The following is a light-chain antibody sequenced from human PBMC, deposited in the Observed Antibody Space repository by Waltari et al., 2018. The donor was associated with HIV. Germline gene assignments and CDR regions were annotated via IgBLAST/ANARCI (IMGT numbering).Light chain of an antibody. CDR2: STD. V-gene: IGLV7-43*01. J-gene: IGLJ1*01. CDR1: TGAVTNSYY. Sequence: QTVVTQEPSLTVSPGGTVILTCASNTGAVTNSYYPNWFQQKPGQPPRALIYSTDSKHSWTPARFSGSLLGGRAALTLSGAQPEDEAEYYCLLYYDGARVFGTGTKVTVL. CDR3: LLYYDGARV.